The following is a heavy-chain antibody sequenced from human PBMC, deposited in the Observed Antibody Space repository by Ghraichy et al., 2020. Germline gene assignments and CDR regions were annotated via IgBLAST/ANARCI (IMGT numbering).Heavy chain of an antibody. J-gene: IGHJ5*02. Sequence: SETLSLTCTVSGGSISRYYWSWIRQPPGKGLEWIGYIHYSGSTDYNPSLKSRVTISVDTSKNQFSLKLRSVTAADTAVYYCARTLAVAGTDDWFDPWGQGTLVTVSS. CDR1: GGSISRYY. CDR3: ARTLAVAGTDDWFDP. V-gene: IGHV4-59*01. D-gene: IGHD6-19*01. CDR2: IHYSGST.